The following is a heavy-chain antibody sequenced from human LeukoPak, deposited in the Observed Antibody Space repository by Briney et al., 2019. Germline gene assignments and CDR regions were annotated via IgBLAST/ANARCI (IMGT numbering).Heavy chain of an antibody. J-gene: IGHJ5*02. CDR3: ARELELRVWFDP. Sequence: SVKVSCKASGGTFSSYAISWVRQAPGQGLEWMGGIIPIFGTANYAQKFQGRVTITADESTSTAYMELSSLRSEDTAVYYCARELELRVWFDPWGQGTLVTVSS. V-gene: IGHV1-69*13. D-gene: IGHD1-7*01. CDR1: GGTFSSYA. CDR2: IIPIFGTA.